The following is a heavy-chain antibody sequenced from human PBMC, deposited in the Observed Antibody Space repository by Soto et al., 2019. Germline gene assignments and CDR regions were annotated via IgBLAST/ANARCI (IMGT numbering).Heavy chain of an antibody. Sequence: LRLSCAASGFTVSSNYMSWVRQAPGKGLEWVSVIYSGGNTYYTDSVKGRFTISRDNSKNVLYLQMNSLRAEDTAVYYCASPFDYGGNSGAFDIWGQGTMVTVSS. V-gene: IGHV3-53*01. CDR1: GFTVSSNY. CDR2: IYSGGNT. CDR3: ASPFDYGGNSGAFDI. J-gene: IGHJ3*02. D-gene: IGHD4-17*01.